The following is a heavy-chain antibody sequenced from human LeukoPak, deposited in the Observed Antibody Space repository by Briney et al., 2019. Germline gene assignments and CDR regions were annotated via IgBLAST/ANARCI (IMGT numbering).Heavy chain of an antibody. Sequence: KPSETLSLTCAVYGGSFSGYYWSWIRQPPGKGLEWIGEINHSGSTNYNPSLKSRVTISVDTSKNQFSLKLSSVTAADTAVYYCASGTNYYGSSGYYVWGQGTMVTVSS. CDR3: ASGTNYYGSSGYYV. CDR2: INHSGST. CDR1: GGSFSGYY. J-gene: IGHJ3*01. V-gene: IGHV4-34*01. D-gene: IGHD3-22*01.